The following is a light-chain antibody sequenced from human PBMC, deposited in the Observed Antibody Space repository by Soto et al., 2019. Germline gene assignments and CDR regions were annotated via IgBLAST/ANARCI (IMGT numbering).Light chain of an antibody. V-gene: IGLV1-44*01. Sequence: QPVLTRPPSASGTPGQAVTISCSGSTSNIGTNTVKWYQQVPGSAPKILIYNDVQRPSGVPDRFSGSKSGTSASLVISGLQSEDEADYYCAAWDDSVWVFGGGTKLTVL. CDR3: AAWDDSVWV. CDR1: TSNIGTNT. J-gene: IGLJ3*02. CDR2: NDV.